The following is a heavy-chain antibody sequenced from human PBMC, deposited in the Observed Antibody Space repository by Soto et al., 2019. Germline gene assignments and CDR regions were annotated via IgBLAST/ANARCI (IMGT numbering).Heavy chain of an antibody. CDR2: ISGSGGST. V-gene: IGHV3-23*01. J-gene: IGHJ4*02. D-gene: IGHD1-26*01. Sequence: EVQLLESGGGLVQPGGSLRLSCAASGFTFSSYAMSWVRQAPGKGLEWVSAISGSGGSTYYADSVKGRFTISRDNSKHTLYLQMNSLRAEDTAVYYWAKGELKDPRVYVGCWGQGTLVTVSS. CDR1: GFTFSSYA. CDR3: AKGELKDPRVYVGC.